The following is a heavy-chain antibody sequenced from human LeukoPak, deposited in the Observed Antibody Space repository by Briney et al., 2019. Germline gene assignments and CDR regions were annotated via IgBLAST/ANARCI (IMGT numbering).Heavy chain of an antibody. CDR3: ARHAAVEGSSGWSPLWWFDP. CDR1: GGSIRSYY. Sequence: PSETLSLTCTVSGGSIRSYYWSWIRQPPGKGLEWIGYMHHSGSTKHNPYLKSRVTISVDTSKSQFSLKLSSVTAADTVVYYCARHAAVEGSSGWSPLWWFDPWGQGTLVTVSS. CDR2: MHHSGST. D-gene: IGHD6-19*01. J-gene: IGHJ5*02. V-gene: IGHV4-59*08.